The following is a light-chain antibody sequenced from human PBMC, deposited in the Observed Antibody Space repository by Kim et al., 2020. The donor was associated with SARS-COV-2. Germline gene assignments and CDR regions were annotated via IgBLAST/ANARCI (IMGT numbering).Light chain of an antibody. CDR1: SSNLGSNY. J-gene: IGLJ2*01. V-gene: IGLV1-47*01. CDR3: AAWDDSLSAPV. Sequence: GERVTLSWSGSSSNLGSNYVYWYQQLPGTAPKLLIYRNNQRPSGVPDRFSGSTSGTSASLAISGLRSEDEADYYCAAWDDSLSAPVFGGGTQLTVL. CDR2: RNN.